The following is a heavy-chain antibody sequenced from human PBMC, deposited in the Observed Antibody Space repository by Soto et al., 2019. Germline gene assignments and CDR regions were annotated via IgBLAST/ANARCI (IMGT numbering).Heavy chain of an antibody. D-gene: IGHD4-4*01. CDR3: AKVSGSPLLDYMAYYYYGMDV. CDR2: ISGSGGST. CDR1: GFTFSDYY. V-gene: IGHV3-23*01. J-gene: IGHJ6*02. Sequence: PGGSLRLSCAASGFTFSDYYMSWIRQAPGKGLEWVSAISGSGGSTYYADSVKGRFTISRDDSKNTLYLQMNSLRAEDTAVYYCAKVSGSPLLDYMAYYYYGMDVWGQGTTVTVSS.